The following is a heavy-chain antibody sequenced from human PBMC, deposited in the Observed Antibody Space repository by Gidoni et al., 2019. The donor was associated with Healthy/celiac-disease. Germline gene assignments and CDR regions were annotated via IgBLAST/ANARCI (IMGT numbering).Heavy chain of an antibody. CDR1: GFTFSSYS. V-gene: IGHV3-48*01. CDR2: ISSSSSTI. CDR3: ARDIAALELYYFDY. Sequence: EVQLVESGGGLVQPGGSLRLSCAASGFTFSSYSMNWVRQAPGKGLEWVSYISSSSSTIYYADSVKGRFTISRDNAKNSLYLQMNSLRAEDTAVYYCARDIAALELYYFDYWGQGTLVTVSS. D-gene: IGHD6-25*01. J-gene: IGHJ4*02.